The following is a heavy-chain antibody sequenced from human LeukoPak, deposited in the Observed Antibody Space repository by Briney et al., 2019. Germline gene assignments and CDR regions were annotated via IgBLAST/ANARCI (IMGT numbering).Heavy chain of an antibody. CDR2: IYYSGRT. CDR1: GGSINNYY. V-gene: IGHV4-59*08. Sequence: PSETLSLTCTVSGGSINNYYWSWIRQRPGKGLEWIGYIYYSGRTNYNPSLQSRVTISVDTSKNQFSLKLSSVTAADTAVYYCARRGMDGSGSFSFDNWGQGTLVTVSS. J-gene: IGHJ4*02. CDR3: ARRGMDGSGSFSFDN. D-gene: IGHD3-10*01.